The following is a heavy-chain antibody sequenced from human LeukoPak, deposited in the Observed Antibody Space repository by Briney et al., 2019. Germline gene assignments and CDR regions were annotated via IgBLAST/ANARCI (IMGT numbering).Heavy chain of an antibody. J-gene: IGHJ6*02. CDR1: GFTSSSYS. D-gene: IGHD2-15*01. Sequence: GGSLRLSCAASGFTSSSYSMNWVRQAPGKGLEWVSSISSSSSYIYYADSVKGRFTISRDNAKNSLYLQMNSLRAEDTAVYYCARDSGVVVAANPDYYFYYGLDVWGQGTTVTVSS. CDR2: ISSSSSYI. V-gene: IGHV3-21*01. CDR3: ARDSGVVVAANPDYYFYYGLDV.